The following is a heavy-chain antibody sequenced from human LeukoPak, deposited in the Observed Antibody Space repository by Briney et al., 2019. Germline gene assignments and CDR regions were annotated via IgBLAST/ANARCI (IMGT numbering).Heavy chain of an antibody. CDR3: ASSLTGTGDWFDP. CDR1: GYTFTGYY. V-gene: IGHV1-2*04. Sequence: ASVKVSCKASGYTFTGYYMHWVRQAPGQGLEWMGWINPNSGGTNYAQKFLGWVTMTRDTSISTAYMELSRLRSDDTAVYYCASSLTGTGDWFDPWGQGTLVTVSS. CDR2: INPNSGGT. J-gene: IGHJ5*02. D-gene: IGHD1-20*01.